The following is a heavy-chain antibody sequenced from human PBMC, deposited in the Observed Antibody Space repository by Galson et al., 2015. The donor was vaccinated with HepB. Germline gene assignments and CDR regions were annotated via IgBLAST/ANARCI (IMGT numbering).Heavy chain of an antibody. CDR1: GFMFSDYA. D-gene: IGHD1-14*01. CDR3: AKDRGRQPDALEV. J-gene: IGHJ6*01. CDR2: LSGGGGTT. V-gene: IGHV3-23*01. Sequence: SLRLSCAASGFMFSDYAMTWVRQAPGKGLEWVSSLSGGGGTTYDADSMKGRFTISRDNSKNTLYLEMNSLRVEDTAVYYCAKDRGRQPDALEVWGQGTTVTVSS.